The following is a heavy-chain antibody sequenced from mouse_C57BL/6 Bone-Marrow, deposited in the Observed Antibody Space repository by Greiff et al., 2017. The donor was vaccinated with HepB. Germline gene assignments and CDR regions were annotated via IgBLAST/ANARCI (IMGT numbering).Heavy chain of an antibody. CDR1: GFTFSDYG. CDR3: AGDYYGSFDY. Sequence: EVKLVESGGGLVQPGGSLKLSCAASGFTFSDYGMAWVRQAPRKGPEWVAFISNLAYSIYYADTVTGRFTISRENAKNTLYLEMSSRRSEYTAMYYCAGDYYGSFDYWGQGTTLTVSS. CDR2: ISNLAYSI. J-gene: IGHJ2*01. D-gene: IGHD1-1*01. V-gene: IGHV5-15*04.